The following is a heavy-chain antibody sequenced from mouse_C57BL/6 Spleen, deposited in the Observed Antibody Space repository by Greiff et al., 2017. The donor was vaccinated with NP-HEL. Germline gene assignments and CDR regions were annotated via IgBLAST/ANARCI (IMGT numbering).Heavy chain of an antibody. D-gene: IGHD4-1*01. CDR3: ARNWDEAWFAY. Sequence: VQLQQSGPGLVQPSQSLSITCTVSGFSLTSYGVHWVRQSPGKGLEWLGVIWSGGSTDYNAAFISRLSISKDNSKSQVFFKMNSLQADDTAIYYCARNWDEAWFAYWGQGTLVTVSA. V-gene: IGHV2-2*01. CDR1: GFSLTSYG. J-gene: IGHJ3*01. CDR2: IWSGGST.